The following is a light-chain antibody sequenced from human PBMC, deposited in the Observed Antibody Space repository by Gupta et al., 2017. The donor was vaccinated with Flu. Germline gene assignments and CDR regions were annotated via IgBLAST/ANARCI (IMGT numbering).Light chain of an antibody. J-gene: IGLJ3*02. Sequence: VTISCSGSSSNIGNNDVSWYQQLPGTAPKLLSEENNKRPSGIPERFSGSKSGTSATMGITGLQTGDEADDDCGTWDSSLSVPGVFGGGTQLTGL. CDR3: GTWDSSLSVPGV. CDR2: ENN. V-gene: IGLV1-51*02. CDR1: SSNIGNND.